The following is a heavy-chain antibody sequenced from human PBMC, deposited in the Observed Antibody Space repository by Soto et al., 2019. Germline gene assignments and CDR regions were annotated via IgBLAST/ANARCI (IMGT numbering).Heavy chain of an antibody. Sequence: PGGSLRLSCAASGFTFSSYAMSWVRQAPGKGPEWVSAISGSGGSTYYADSVKGRFTISRDNSKNTLYLQMNSLRAEDTAVYYCSIGPGIAVAGGFQHWAQGTLVTVSS. J-gene: IGHJ1*01. V-gene: IGHV3-23*01. CDR2: ISGSGGST. CDR3: SIGPGIAVAGGFQH. D-gene: IGHD6-19*01. CDR1: GFTFSSYA.